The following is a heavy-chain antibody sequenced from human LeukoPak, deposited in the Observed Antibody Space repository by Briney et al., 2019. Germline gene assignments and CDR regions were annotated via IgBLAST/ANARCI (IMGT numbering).Heavy chain of an antibody. CDR3: ARDPLQD. CDR2: ISSSSSTI. J-gene: IGHJ4*02. V-gene: IGHV3-48*04. D-gene: IGHD4-11*01. Sequence: GGSLRLSCAASGFTFSSYNMNWVRQAPGKGLEWVSYISSSSSTIYYADSVKGRFTISRDNAKNSLYLQMNSLRAEDTAVYYCARDPLQDWGQGTLVTVSS. CDR1: GFTFSSYN.